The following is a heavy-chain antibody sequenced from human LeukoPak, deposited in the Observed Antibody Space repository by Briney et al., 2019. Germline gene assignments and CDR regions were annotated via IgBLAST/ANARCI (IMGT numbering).Heavy chain of an antibody. V-gene: IGHV3-30*04. CDR3: ARAPHYYGIGNWYFDL. CDR1: GFSFSAYA. J-gene: IGHJ2*01. Sequence: GGSLRLSCASSGFSFSAYAMHWVRQAPGKGLEWVAVISFDGRDESYADSVKGRITIYRDTSKVYLQVASLRSEDTARYYCARAPHYYGIGNWYFDLWGRGTLVIVSS. D-gene: IGHD1-26*01. CDR2: ISFDGRDE.